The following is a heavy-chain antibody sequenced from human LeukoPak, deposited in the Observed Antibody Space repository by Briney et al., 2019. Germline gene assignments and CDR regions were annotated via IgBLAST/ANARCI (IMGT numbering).Heavy chain of an antibody. Sequence: SVAVSCKASVGTFSSYTISWVRQAPGQGLEWMGGIIPIFGTANYAQKFQGRVTITADESTSTAYMELSSLRSEDTAVYYCARVGSTYYYDSSGYWYNWFDPWGQGTLGTVSS. V-gene: IGHV1-69*13. J-gene: IGHJ5*02. CDR2: IIPIFGTA. D-gene: IGHD3-22*01. CDR3: ARVGSTYYYDSSGYWYNWFDP. CDR1: VGTFSSYT.